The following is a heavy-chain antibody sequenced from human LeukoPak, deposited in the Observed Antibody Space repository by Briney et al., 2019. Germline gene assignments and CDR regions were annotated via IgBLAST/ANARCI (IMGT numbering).Heavy chain of an antibody. J-gene: IGHJ3*02. Sequence: GGSLRLSCAASGFTFSSYWMSWVRQAPGKGLEWVADIKQDGSEKYYVDSVKGRFTISRDNAKNSLYLQMNSLRPEDTAVYYCAREGTTGIQLWLRNDAFDIWGQGTMVTVSS. CDR3: AREGTTGIQLWLRNDAFDI. D-gene: IGHD5-18*01. CDR2: IKQDGSEK. CDR1: GFTFSSYW. V-gene: IGHV3-7*01.